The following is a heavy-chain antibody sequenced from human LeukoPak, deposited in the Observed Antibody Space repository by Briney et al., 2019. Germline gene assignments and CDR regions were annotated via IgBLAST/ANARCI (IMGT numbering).Heavy chain of an antibody. CDR1: GFTFSSYA. V-gene: IGHV3-23*01. D-gene: IGHD6-19*01. CDR3: ARLPGIAVAGGY. CDR2: ISGNGDSA. J-gene: IGHJ4*02. Sequence: QSGGSLRLSCAASGFTFSSYAMSWVRQAPGKGLEWVSAISGNGDSAYYADSVKGRFTISRDNSKNTLYLQMNSLRAEDTAVYYCARLPGIAVAGGYWGQGTLVTVSS.